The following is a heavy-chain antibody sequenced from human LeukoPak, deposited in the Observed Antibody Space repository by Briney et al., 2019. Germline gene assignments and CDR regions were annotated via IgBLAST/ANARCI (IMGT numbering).Heavy chain of an antibody. CDR2: ISGSGAST. V-gene: IGHV3-23*01. CDR3: AKDNFGIVGATDVLDY. CDR1: GFTYTTYA. D-gene: IGHD1-26*01. Sequence: GGSLRLSCAASGFTYTTYAMHWVRQAPGKGLEWVSSISGSGASTYYADSVRGRFTISRDNSKNTLYLQMNSLRAEDTAIYYCAKDNFGIVGATDVLDYWGQGTLVTVSS. J-gene: IGHJ4*02.